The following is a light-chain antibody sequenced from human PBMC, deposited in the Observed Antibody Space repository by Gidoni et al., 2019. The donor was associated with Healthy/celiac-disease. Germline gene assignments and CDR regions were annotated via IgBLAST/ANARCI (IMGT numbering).Light chain of an antibody. V-gene: IGKV1-6*01. CDR3: LQDYHYPYT. J-gene: IGKJ2*01. CDR2: AAS. CDR1: QGIRND. Sequence: AIQMNQSPSSLSASVGDRVTITCRASQGIRNDLGWYQQKPGKAPKLLIYAASSLQSGVPSRFRGSGSRTDFTLTISSLQPEDFATYYCLQDYHYPYTFGQGTKLEIK.